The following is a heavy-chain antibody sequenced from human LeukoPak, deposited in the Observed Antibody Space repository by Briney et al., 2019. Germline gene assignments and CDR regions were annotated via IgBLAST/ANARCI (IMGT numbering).Heavy chain of an antibody. CDR1: GGTFSSYA. Sequence: GASVKVSCKASGGTFSSYAINWVRQAPGQGLEWMGRIIPILGIANYAQKFQGRVTITADKSTSTAYMELSSLRSEDTAVYYCARETTTVTFFDYWGQGTLVTVSS. CDR2: IIPILGIA. J-gene: IGHJ4*02. CDR3: ARETTTVTFFDY. D-gene: IGHD4-17*01. V-gene: IGHV1-69*04.